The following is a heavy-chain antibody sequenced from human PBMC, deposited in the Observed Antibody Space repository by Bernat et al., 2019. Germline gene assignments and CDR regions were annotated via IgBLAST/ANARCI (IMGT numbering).Heavy chain of an antibody. V-gene: IGHV4-34*01. CDR1: GGSFSGYY. CDR3: ARERYCSGGSCYSWHNWFDP. CDR2: INHSGST. D-gene: IGHD2-15*01. Sequence: QVQLQQWGAGLLKPSETLSLTCAVYGGSFSGYYWSWIRQPPGKGLEWIGEINHSGSTNYKPSLKSRVTISVDTSKNQFSLKLSSVTAADTAVYYCARERYCSGGSCYSWHNWFDPWGQGTLVTVSS. J-gene: IGHJ5*02.